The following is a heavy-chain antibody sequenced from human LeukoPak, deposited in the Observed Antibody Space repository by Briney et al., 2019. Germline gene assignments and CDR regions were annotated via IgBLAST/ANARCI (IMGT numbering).Heavy chain of an antibody. CDR2: IKQDGSEK. J-gene: IGHJ6*02. D-gene: IGHD4-11*01. Sequence: GGSLRLSCAASGFTFSSYWMSWVRQAPGKGLEWVANIKQDGSEKYYVDSVKGRFTISRENAKNSLYLQMNSLRAEDTAVYYCARVSRDFYSNYYYYYGMDVWGQGTTVTVSS. V-gene: IGHV3-7*01. CDR3: ARVSRDFYSNYYYYYGMDV. CDR1: GFTFSSYW.